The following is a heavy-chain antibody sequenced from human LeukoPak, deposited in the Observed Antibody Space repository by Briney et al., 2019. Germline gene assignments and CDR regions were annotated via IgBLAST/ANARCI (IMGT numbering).Heavy chain of an antibody. CDR3: ARDKDIRY. CDR2: INSDGSST. J-gene: IGHJ4*02. Sequence: GGSLRLSCAASGFTFSSYWMHWVRQAPGKGLVRVSRINSDGSSTSYADSVKGRFTISRDNAKNTLYLQMNSLRAEDTAVYYCARDKDIRYWGQGTLVTVSS. CDR1: GFTFSSYW. V-gene: IGHV3-74*01. D-gene: IGHD2-15*01.